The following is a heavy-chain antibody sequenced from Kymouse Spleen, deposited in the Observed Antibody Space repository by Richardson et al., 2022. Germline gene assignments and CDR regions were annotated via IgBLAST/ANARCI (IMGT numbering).Heavy chain of an antibody. CDR3: AREGTMVRGVTLDY. J-gene: IGHJ4*02. CDR2: ISSSSSYI. V-gene: IGHV3-21*03. CDR1: GFTFSSYS. Sequence: EVQLVESGGGLVKPGGSLRLSCAASGFTFSSYSMNWVRQAPGKGLEWVSSISSSSSYIYYADSVKGRFTISRDNAKNSLYLQMNSLRAEDTAVYYCAREGTMVRGVTLDYWGQGTLVTVSS. D-gene: IGHD3-10*01.